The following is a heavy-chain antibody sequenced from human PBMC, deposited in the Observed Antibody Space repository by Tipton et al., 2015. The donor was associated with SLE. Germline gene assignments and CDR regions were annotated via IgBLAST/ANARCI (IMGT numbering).Heavy chain of an antibody. V-gene: IGHV4-34*01. CDR2: INHSGST. D-gene: IGHD3-9*01. CDR3: ARGLYDILTGCYLDY. J-gene: IGHJ4*02. CDR1: GGSFSGYY. Sequence: LRLSCAVYGGSFSGYYWSWLRQPPGKGLEWIGEINHSGSTNYNPSLKSRGTISVDTSKNQFSLKLSSVTAADTAVYYCARGLYDILTGCYLDYWGQGTLVTVSS.